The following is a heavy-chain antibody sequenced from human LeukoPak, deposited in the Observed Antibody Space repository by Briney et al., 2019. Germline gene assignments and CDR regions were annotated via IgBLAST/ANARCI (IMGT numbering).Heavy chain of an antibody. V-gene: IGHV3-30-3*01. CDR1: GFAFRNYV. CDR2: TSSDLNVK. J-gene: IGHJ4*02. Sequence: GGSLRLSCAASGFAFRNYVIHWVRQAPGKGLEWVAVTSSDLNVKLYADSVKGRFTISRDNSRSTLYLQMNSLRPEDTAIYYCAREGYYGSGSPPSLYFDYWGQGTLVTVSS. CDR3: AREGYYGSGSPPSLYFDY. D-gene: IGHD3-10*01.